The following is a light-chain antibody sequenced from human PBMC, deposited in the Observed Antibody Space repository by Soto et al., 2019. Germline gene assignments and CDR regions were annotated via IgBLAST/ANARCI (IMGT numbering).Light chain of an antibody. CDR2: AAS. V-gene: IGKV1D-16*01. J-gene: IGKJ4*01. CDR3: QQYNIYPLT. CDR1: QAINTW. Sequence: DVQMTQSPSSLSASVGDRVTITCRASQAINTWLAWYQQKAEKAPKSLIYAASSLQTGVPSRFSGSQSGTDFTLTISSLQPEDSATYSCQQYNIYPLTFGGGTKVEIK.